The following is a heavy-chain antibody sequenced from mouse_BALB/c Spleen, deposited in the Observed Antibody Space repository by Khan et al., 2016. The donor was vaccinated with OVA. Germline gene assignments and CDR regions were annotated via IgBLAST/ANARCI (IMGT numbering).Heavy chain of an antibody. CDR1: GYTFTNYG. Sequence: QIQLVQSGPELKKPGETVKISCKASGYTFTNYGMNWVKQAPGKGLKWMGWINTYTGEPTYADDFKGRFAFSLETSASTAYLQINNLKNEDTATYFCERDYGNAYWGQGTLVTVSA. D-gene: IGHD1-2*01. J-gene: IGHJ3*01. CDR3: ERDYGNAY. CDR2: INTYTGEP. V-gene: IGHV9-3-1*01.